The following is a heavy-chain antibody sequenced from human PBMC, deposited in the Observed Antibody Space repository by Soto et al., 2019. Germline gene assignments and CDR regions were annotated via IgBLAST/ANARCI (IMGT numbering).Heavy chain of an antibody. CDR3: ARDYQGYSYGKNWFDP. CDR1: GYTFTSYA. V-gene: IGHV1-3*01. Sequence: GPSGKESCRASGYTFTSYAMHWVRQAHGQRLEWMGWINAGNGNTKYSQKFQGRVTITRDTSASTAYMELSSLRSEDTAVYYCARDYQGYSYGKNWFDPWGQGTLVTVSS. J-gene: IGHJ5*02. D-gene: IGHD5-18*01. CDR2: INAGNGNT.